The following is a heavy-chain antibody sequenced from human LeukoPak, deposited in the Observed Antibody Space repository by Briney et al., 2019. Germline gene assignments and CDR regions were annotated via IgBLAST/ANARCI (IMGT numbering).Heavy chain of an antibody. CDR3: AKTYSSSFQLGHYLDY. CDR1: GFTFSSYA. J-gene: IGHJ4*02. V-gene: IGHV3-23*01. D-gene: IGHD6-13*01. CDR2: ISGSGGST. Sequence: PGGSLRLSCAASGFTFSSYAMSWVRQAPGKGLEWVSAISGSGGSTYYADSVKGRFTISRDNSKNTLYLQMNSLRAGDTAVYYCAKTYSSSFQLGHYLDYWGQGTLVTVSS.